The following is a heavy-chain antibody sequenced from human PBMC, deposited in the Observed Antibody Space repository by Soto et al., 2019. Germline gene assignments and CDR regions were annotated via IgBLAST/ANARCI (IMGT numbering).Heavy chain of an antibody. J-gene: IGHJ6*02. CDR2: IYYSGST. CDR1: GGSISSYY. Sequence: SETLSLTCTVSGGSISSYYWSWIRQPPGKGLEWIGYIYYSGSTKYNPSLKSRVTISVDTSKNQFSLKLTSVTAADTAVYYCARDRTTLTTSTTYYYGMDVWGQGTTVTVSS. D-gene: IGHD4-4*01. V-gene: IGHV4-59*01. CDR3: ARDRTTLTTSTTYYYGMDV.